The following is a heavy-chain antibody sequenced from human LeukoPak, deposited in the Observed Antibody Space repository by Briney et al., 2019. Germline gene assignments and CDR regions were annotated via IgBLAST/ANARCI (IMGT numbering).Heavy chain of an antibody. CDR1: GGSISNYF. CDR2: IYYSVNT. Sequence: SETLSLTCTVSGGSISNYFWTWIRQPPGKGLEWIGYIYYSVNTNYNPSLKSRVTISVDTSKNQFSLRLSSVTAADTAVYYCARRRHYDYTGFFDYWGQGTLVTVSS. D-gene: IGHD3-22*01. V-gene: IGHV4-59*01. CDR3: ARRRHYDYTGFFDY. J-gene: IGHJ4*02.